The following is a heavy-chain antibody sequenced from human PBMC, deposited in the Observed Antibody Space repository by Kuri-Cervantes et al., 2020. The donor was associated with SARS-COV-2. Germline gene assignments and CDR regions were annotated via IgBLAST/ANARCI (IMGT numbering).Heavy chain of an antibody. CDR2: IKEDGSQK. CDR3: AKDTGQRIAAADAFDI. J-gene: IGHJ3*02. V-gene: IGHV3-7*03. CDR1: EFSFSNYW. Sequence: LSLTCAASEFSFSNYWMTWVRQVPGKGLEWVANIKEDGSQKYYLDSVAGRFTISRDNAKNSLNLQMDSLGAEDTAVYYCAKDTGQRIAAADAFDIWGQGTMVTVSS. D-gene: IGHD6-13*01.